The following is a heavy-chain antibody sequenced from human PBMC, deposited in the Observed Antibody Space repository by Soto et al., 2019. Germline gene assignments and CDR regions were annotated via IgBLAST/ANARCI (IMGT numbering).Heavy chain of an antibody. CDR3: AGEGRYCSSTSCKTT. V-gene: IGHV4-34*01. J-gene: IGHJ3*01. CDR1: GGSFSGYY. CDR2: INHSGST. Sequence: QVQLQQWGAGLLKPSETLSLTCAVYGGSFSGYYWSWIRQPPGKGLEWIGEINHSGSTNYNTSLKSRVTISVDTSKNQFSLKLSSVTAADTAVYYCAGEGRYCSSTSCKTTWGQGTMVTVSS. D-gene: IGHD2-2*01.